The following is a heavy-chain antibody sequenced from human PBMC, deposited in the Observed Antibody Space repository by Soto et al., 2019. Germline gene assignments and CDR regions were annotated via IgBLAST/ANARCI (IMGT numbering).Heavy chain of an antibody. D-gene: IGHD3-10*01. CDR3: ARDRGTRVRGALPPGY. Sequence: KFQGRVTITRDTSASTAYMELSSLRSEDTAVYYCARDRGTRVRGALPPGYWGQGTLVTVSS. V-gene: IGHV1-3*01. J-gene: IGHJ4*02.